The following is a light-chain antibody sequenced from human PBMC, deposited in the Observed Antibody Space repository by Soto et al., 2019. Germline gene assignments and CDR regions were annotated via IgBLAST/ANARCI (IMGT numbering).Light chain of an antibody. Sequence: EIVMTQSPATLSVSPGEXVTLSCRASQSVSSNLAWYQQKPGQTPRLLIYDASTGATGIPARFSGSGSGTEFTLTISSLQSEDFAVYYCQQYNNWPRTFGQGTKVEIK. V-gene: IGKV3-15*01. CDR2: DAS. CDR1: QSVSSN. CDR3: QQYNNWPRT. J-gene: IGKJ1*01.